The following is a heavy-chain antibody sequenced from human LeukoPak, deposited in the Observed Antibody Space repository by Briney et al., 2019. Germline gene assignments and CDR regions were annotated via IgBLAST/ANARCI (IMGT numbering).Heavy chain of an antibody. CDR1: GFIFSISD. V-gene: IGHV3-30*02. CDR3: TKGLLS. J-gene: IGHJ5*02. CDR2: ISYDGSKK. Sequence: PGGSLRLSCAASGFIFSISDMHWVRQAPGKGLQWVAFISYDGSKKHCADSVQGRCTISRDNSKNTLSLQLNSLRADDTAVFYCTKGLLSWGQGTLLTVAA.